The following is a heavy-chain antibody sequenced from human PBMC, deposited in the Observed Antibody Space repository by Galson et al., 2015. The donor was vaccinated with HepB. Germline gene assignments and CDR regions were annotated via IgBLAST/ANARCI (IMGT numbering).Heavy chain of an antibody. Sequence: TLSLTCAVSGGSIANSGHSWSWVRQAPGGGLEWIGCIYYSGSAHYNPSLESRVTISVDTSKNQVSLKLSSVTAADTAVYYCASDKDSSGYHDALDIWGQGTVVTVSS. CDR3: ASDKDSSGYHDALDI. V-gene: IGHV4-30-4*07. D-gene: IGHD3-22*01. CDR2: IYYSGSA. CDR1: GGSIANSGHS. J-gene: IGHJ3*02.